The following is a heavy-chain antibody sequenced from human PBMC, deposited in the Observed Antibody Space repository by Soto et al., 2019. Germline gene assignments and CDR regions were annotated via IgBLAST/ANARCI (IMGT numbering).Heavy chain of an antibody. CDR1: GYTFTGYY. J-gene: IGHJ6*02. D-gene: IGHD5-12*01. CDR3: ARDPVDIVATTSRLGRDPLYGMDV. Sequence: ASVKVSCKASGYTFTGYYMHWVRQAPGQGLEWMGWINPNSGGTNYAQKFQGWVTMTRDTSISTAYMELSRLRSDDTAVYYCARDPVDIVATTSRLGRDPLYGMDVWG. CDR2: INPNSGGT. V-gene: IGHV1-2*04.